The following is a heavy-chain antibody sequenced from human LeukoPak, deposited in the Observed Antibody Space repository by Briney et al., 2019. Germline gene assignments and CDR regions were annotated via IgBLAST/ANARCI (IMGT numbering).Heavy chain of an antibody. J-gene: IGHJ4*02. CDR3: ARGSGDYYHIARNRYFDY. V-gene: IGHV4-39*07. CDR2: MYYDGST. Sequence: PSETLSLTCIVSGGSISSSSYYWGWIRQPPGKGLEWIGNMYYDGSTFYNPSLKSRVTILIDTSKNQFSLKLSSVTAADTAVYYCARGSGDYYHIARNRYFDYWGQGTLVTVSS. D-gene: IGHD4-17*01. CDR1: GGSISSSSYY.